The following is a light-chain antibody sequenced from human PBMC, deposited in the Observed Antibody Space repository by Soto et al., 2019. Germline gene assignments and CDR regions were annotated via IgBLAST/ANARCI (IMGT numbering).Light chain of an antibody. J-gene: IGKJ1*01. CDR2: GTS. V-gene: IGKV3-20*01. Sequence: EIGVNHAPIILCCSAPNISPFSFRTSQSTSSSFLAWYQQKPGQPPRLLMYGTSSRATGITDRFSGSGSGTDFTLTIGRLEPEDFEVYYCEQYGREQPWKCGQGTRWRS. CDR1: QSTSSSF. CDR3: EQYGREQPWK.